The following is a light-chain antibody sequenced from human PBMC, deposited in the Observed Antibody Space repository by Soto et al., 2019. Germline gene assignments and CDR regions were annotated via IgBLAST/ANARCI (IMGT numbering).Light chain of an antibody. CDR2: VAS. V-gene: IGKV1-27*01. J-gene: IGKJ1*01. Sequence: DIQMTKSPSSLSASVGDRVTITCRASQGISNYLAWYQQKPGKVPKLLIYVASTLQSGVPSRFSGSGSGTDFTLTISGLQPEDVATYYCQKYDSAPWTFGQGTKVEIK. CDR3: QKYDSAPWT. CDR1: QGISNY.